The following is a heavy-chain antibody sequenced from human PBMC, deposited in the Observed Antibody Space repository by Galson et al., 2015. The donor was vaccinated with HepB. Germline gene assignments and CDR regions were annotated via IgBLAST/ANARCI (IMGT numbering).Heavy chain of an antibody. D-gene: IGHD3-22*01. J-gene: IGHJ4*02. V-gene: IGHV2-70*11. CDR3: ARISSYYDSSGLHFDY. CDR1: GFSLSTSGMC. CDR2: IDWDDDK. Sequence: PALVKPTQTLTLTCTFSGFSLSTSGMCVSWIRQPPGKALEWLARIDWDDDKYYSTSLKTRLTISKDTSKNQVVLTMTNMDPVDTATYYCARISSYYDSSGLHFDYWGQGTLVTVSS.